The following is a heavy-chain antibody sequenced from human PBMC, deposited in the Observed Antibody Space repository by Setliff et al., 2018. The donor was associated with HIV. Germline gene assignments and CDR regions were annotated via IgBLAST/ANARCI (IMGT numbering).Heavy chain of an antibody. CDR3: ATDVAGKYDY. Sequence: GGSLRLSCAASGFIFSSKWMHWVRQVPGKGLVWVSRIDTDGSITSYADSVKGRFTISRDNAKSTLYLQMNNLRAEDTALYYCATDVAGKYDYWGQGTLVTVSS. CDR2: IDTDGSIT. CDR1: GFIFSSKW. V-gene: IGHV3-74*01. J-gene: IGHJ4*02. D-gene: IGHD2-15*01.